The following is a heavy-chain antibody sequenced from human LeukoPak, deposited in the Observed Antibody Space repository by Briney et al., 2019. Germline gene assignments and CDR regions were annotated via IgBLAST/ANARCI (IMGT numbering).Heavy chain of an antibody. J-gene: IGHJ6*02. CDR1: VFTFSSYS. CDR3: ATLPVVPAANGAYYYYYYGMDV. V-gene: IGHV3-21*01. D-gene: IGHD2-2*01. Sequence: PGGSLRLSCAASVFTFSSYSMNWVRQAPGKGLEWVSSISSSSSYIYYADSVKGRFTISRDNAKNSLYLQMNSLRAEDTAVYYCATLPVVPAANGAYYYYYYGMDVWGQGTTVTVSS. CDR2: ISSSSSYI.